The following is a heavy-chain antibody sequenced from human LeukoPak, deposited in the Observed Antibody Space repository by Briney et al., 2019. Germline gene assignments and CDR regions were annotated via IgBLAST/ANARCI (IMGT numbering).Heavy chain of an antibody. CDR2: ITNFGGT. J-gene: IGHJ4*02. Sequence: GGSLRLSCAATGFIVSNTYMIWARDGPGEGGEGGADITNFGGTYYAVSVKGRFTISRDDSKNTVYLQMDSTRAEDTAVYYCADVVGIDYWGQGTLVTVSS. CDR3: ADVVGIDY. D-gene: IGHD1-1*01. V-gene: IGHV3-53*01. CDR1: GFIVSNTY.